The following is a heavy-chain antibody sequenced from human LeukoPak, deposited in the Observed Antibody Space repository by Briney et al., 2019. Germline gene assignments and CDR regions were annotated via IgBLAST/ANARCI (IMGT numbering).Heavy chain of an antibody. V-gene: IGHV1-69*13. CDR3: ARTAYSSGWSPRTVFDY. J-gene: IGHJ4*02. Sequence: SVTVSCKASGGTFSSYAISWVRQAPGQGLEWMGGIIPIFGTANYAQKFQGRVTITADESTSTAYMELSSLRSEDTAVYYCARTAYSSGWSPRTVFDYWGQGTLVTVSS. CDR1: GGTFSSYA. CDR2: IIPIFGTA. D-gene: IGHD6-19*01.